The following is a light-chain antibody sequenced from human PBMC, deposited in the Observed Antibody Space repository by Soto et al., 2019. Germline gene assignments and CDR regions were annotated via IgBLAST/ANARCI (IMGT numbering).Light chain of an antibody. Sequence: QSVLTQPPSVSGSPGQSGTSSCTWSSSSIGAGYDVHWYQQLPGTAPKLLIYANGNRPSGVPDRFSGSKSGTSASLAITGLQAEDEADYYCQSYDRSLSGYVLGTGTKVTVL. CDR2: ANG. J-gene: IGLJ1*01. CDR3: QSYDRSLSGYV. CDR1: SSSIGAGYD. V-gene: IGLV1-40*01.